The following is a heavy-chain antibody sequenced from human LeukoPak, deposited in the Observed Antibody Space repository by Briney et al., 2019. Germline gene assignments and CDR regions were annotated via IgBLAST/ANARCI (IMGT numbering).Heavy chain of an antibody. Sequence: SEALSLTCTVSGGSISSYYWSWIRQPPGKGLEWIGYIYYSGSTNYNPSLKSRVTISVKTSKNQFSLKLSSVTAADTAVYYCARAGGYSYGYVYYYYYMDVWGKGTTVTVSS. V-gene: IGHV4-59*01. J-gene: IGHJ6*03. D-gene: IGHD5-18*01. CDR2: IYYSGST. CDR1: GGSISSYY. CDR3: ARAGGYSYGYVYYYYYMDV.